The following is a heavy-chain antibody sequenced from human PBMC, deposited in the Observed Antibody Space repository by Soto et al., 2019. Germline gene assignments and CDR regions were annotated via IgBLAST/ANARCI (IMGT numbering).Heavy chain of an antibody. CDR2: MNPNSGNT. CDR3: ARYDILTGYYNWFDP. CDR1: GYTFTSYD. V-gene: IGHV1-8*01. Sequence: QVPLVQSGAEVKKPGASVKVSCKASGYTFTSYDINWARQATGQGREWMGWMNPNSGNTGYAQKFQGRVTMTRNTSISTAYMELSSLRSEDTAVYYCARYDILTGYYNWFDPWGQGTLVTVSS. D-gene: IGHD3-9*01. J-gene: IGHJ5*02.